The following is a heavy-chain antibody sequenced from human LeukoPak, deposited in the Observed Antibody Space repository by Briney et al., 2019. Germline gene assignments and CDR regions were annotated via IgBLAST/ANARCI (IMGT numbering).Heavy chain of an antibody. Sequence: PGGSLRLSCAASGFTFSTYWMSWVRQAPGKGLEWVANIKGDGSEKYYVDSVKGRFVISRDNAKNEVYLQMNSPRAEDTAMYYCARYCSSTSCSDYWGQGALVTVSS. J-gene: IGHJ4*02. CDR1: GFTFSTYW. V-gene: IGHV3-7*01. CDR3: ARYCSSTSCSDY. CDR2: IKGDGSEK. D-gene: IGHD2-2*01.